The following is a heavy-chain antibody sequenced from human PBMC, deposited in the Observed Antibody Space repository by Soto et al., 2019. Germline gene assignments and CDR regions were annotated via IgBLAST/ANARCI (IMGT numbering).Heavy chain of an antibody. J-gene: IGHJ4*02. CDR1: GFTFSSYG. CDR3: AKGGGGSYLYFDY. CDR2: IWYDGSKK. V-gene: IGHV3-33*03. Sequence: QVQLVESGGGVVQPGRSLRLSCAASGFTFSSYGMHWVRQAPGKGLEWVAVIWYDGSKKYYADSVKGRFTISRDKSKNTLYLQMNSLRAEDTAVYYCAKGGGGSYLYFDYWGQGTLVTVSS. D-gene: IGHD1-26*01.